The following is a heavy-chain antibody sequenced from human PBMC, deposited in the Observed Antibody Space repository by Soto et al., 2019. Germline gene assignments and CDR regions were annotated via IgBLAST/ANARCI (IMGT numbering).Heavy chain of an antibody. Sequence: ATSVKVSWDDSGGAFSSCASRWVRQAPGQGLEWMGGIIPIFGTANYAQKFQGRVTITADESTSTAYMELSSLRSEDTAVYYCARAYCGGDCYPNGMDVWGQGTTVTVSS. J-gene: IGHJ6*02. V-gene: IGHV1-69*13. CDR1: GGAFSSCA. D-gene: IGHD2-21*02. CDR3: ARAYCGGDCYPNGMDV. CDR2: IIPIFGTA.